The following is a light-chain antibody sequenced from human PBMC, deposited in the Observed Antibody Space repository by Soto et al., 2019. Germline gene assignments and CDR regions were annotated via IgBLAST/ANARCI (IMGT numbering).Light chain of an antibody. V-gene: IGKV1-8*01. CDR1: QGISSY. CDR3: QQYYTYPWT. CDR2: ATS. J-gene: IGKJ1*01. Sequence: AIRMTQSPSSLSASTGDRVTITCRASQGISSYLAWFQQKPGRPPKLLMSATSTLQSDVPSRFIGSGSGTDFTLTIGCLQSEDLATYYCQQYYTYPWTFGQGTKVETK.